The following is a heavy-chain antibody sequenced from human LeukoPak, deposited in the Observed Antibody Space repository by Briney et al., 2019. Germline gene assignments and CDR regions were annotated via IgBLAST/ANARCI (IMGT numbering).Heavy chain of an antibody. Sequence: GGSLRLSCAASGFTFSSYWMHWVRHAPGKGLVWVSRINSDGSSTSYADSVKGRFTISRDNAKNTLYLQMNSLRAEDTAVYYCARDSYGSINWFDPWGQGTLVTVSS. CDR2: INSDGSST. CDR3: ARDSYGSINWFDP. CDR1: GFTFSSYW. D-gene: IGHD5-18*01. J-gene: IGHJ5*02. V-gene: IGHV3-74*01.